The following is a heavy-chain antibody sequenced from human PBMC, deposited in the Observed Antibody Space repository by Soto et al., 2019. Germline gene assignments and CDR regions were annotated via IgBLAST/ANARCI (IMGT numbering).Heavy chain of an antibody. CDR3: ARHLTVRGVPPRWFDP. V-gene: IGHV4-39*01. CDR1: GGSISSSSYY. CDR2: IYYSGST. J-gene: IGHJ5*02. Sequence: SETLSLTCTFSGGSISSSSYYWGWIRQPPGKGLEWIGSIYYSGSTYYNPSLKSRVTISVDTSKNQFSLKLSSVTAADTAVYYCARHLTVRGVPPRWFDPWGQGTLVTVSS. D-gene: IGHD3-10*01.